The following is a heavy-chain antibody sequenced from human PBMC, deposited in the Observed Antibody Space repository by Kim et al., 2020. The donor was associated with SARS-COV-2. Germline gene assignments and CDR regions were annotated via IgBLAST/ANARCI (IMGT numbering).Heavy chain of an antibody. D-gene: IGHD1-20*01. CDR1: GGSISSYY. Sequence: SETLSLTCTVSGGSISSYYWSWIRQPPGKGLEWIGYIYYSGSTNYNPSLKSRVTISVDTSKNQFSLKLSSVTAADTAVYYCARGGIRARVDYWGQGTLVTVSS. V-gene: IGHV4-59*13. CDR2: IYYSGST. J-gene: IGHJ4*02. CDR3: ARGGIRARVDY.